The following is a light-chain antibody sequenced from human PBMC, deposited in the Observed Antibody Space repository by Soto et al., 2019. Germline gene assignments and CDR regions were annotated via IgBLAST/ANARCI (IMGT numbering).Light chain of an antibody. Sequence: DSQITQSSSTLSASFGLRITSTCLASQGISSYLAWYQRKPGKAPKLLIYAASTLQSGVPSRFSGSGSGTDFTLTISSLQPEEFATYYCQQLNTYPLTFGAGSKVDIK. CDR2: AAS. V-gene: IGKV1-9*01. CDR1: QGISSY. J-gene: IGKJ4*01. CDR3: QQLNTYPLT.